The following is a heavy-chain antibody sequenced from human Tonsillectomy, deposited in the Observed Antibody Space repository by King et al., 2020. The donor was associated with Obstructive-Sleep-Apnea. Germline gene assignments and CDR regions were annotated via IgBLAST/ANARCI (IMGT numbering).Heavy chain of an antibody. CDR1: GFTFSSYG. CDR3: AKDEVDSSCYYFEDY. CDR2: IRYDGSNK. J-gene: IGHJ4*02. V-gene: IGHV3-30*02. D-gene: IGHD3-22*01. Sequence: VQLVESGGGVVQPGGSLRLSCAASGFTFSSYGMHWVRQAPGKGLEWVAFIRYDGSNKYYADSVKGRFTISRDNSKNTLYLQMNSLRAEDTAVYYCAKDEVDSSCYYFEDYWGQGTLVTVSS.